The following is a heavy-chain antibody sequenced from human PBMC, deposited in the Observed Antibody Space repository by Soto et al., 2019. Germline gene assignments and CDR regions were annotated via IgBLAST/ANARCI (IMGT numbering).Heavy chain of an antibody. Sequence: QVQLVESGGGVVQPGRSLRLSCAASGFSFRSYSIHWVRKAPGKGPEWVAVISYDGANEYYADSVKGRFTISRDNSKNTVWLQMNSLRAEDTAVYYCAREWAVAGIAMFDPWGQGTLVTVSS. CDR1: GFSFRSYS. J-gene: IGHJ5*02. CDR3: AREWAVAGIAMFDP. CDR2: ISYDGANE. V-gene: IGHV3-30*04. D-gene: IGHD6-19*01.